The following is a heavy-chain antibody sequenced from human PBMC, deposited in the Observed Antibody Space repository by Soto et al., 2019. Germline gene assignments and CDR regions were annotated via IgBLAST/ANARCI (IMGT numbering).Heavy chain of an antibody. CDR3: ARDYYDILTGHYYYYYGMDV. Sequence: PVGSLRLSCAASGFTFSSYSMNWVRQAPGKGLEWVSSISSSSSYIYYADSVKGRFTISRDNAKNSLYLQMNSLRAEDTAVYYCARDYYDILTGHYYYYYGMDVWGQGTTVTVSS. D-gene: IGHD3-9*01. V-gene: IGHV3-21*01. J-gene: IGHJ6*02. CDR2: ISSSSSYI. CDR1: GFTFSSYS.